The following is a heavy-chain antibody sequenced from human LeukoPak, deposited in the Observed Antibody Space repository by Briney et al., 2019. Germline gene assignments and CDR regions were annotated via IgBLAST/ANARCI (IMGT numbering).Heavy chain of an antibody. CDR3: AGEWNGYHRWSFDY. CDR2: IKQDGSEK. J-gene: IGHJ4*02. V-gene: IGHV3-7*01. D-gene: IGHD2-15*01. CDR1: GFTFSSYW. Sequence: GGSLRLSCAASGFTFSSYWMSWVRQAPGKGLEWVANIKQDGSEKYYVDSVKGRFTISRDNAKSSLYLQMNSLRAEDTAVYYCAGEWNGYHRWSFDYWGQGTLVTVSS.